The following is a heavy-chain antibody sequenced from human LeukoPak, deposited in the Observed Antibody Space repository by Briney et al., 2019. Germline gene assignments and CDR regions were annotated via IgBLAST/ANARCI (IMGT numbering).Heavy chain of an antibody. D-gene: IGHD3-9*01. J-gene: IGHJ2*01. CDR2: ISSSGNNI. CDR1: GFTFSDYY. CDR3: ARAPPDWGLSNNISCTWYFDL. V-gene: IGHV3-11*04. Sequence: GGSLRLSCAASGFTFSDYYITWIRQAAGKGLEWVSYISSSGNNIYYADSVKGRFTISRDNAKNSLYLQMDSLRAEDTAVYYCARAPPDWGLSNNISCTWYFDLWGRGTLVTVSS.